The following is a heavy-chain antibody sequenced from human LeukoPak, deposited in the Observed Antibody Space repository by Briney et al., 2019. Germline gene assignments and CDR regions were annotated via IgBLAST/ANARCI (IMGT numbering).Heavy chain of an antibody. J-gene: IGHJ6*02. D-gene: IGHD3-10*01. CDR2: INPNSGGT. V-gene: IGHV1-2*02. CDR1: GYTFTDYS. CDR3: ARDRVLLWFGEGAYGMDV. Sequence: ASVKVSCKASGYTFTDYSMHWVRPAPGQGREWMGWINPNSGGTNYAQKFQGRVTMTRDTSISTAYMELSRLRSDDTAVYYCARDRVLLWFGEGAYGMDVWGQGTTVTVSS.